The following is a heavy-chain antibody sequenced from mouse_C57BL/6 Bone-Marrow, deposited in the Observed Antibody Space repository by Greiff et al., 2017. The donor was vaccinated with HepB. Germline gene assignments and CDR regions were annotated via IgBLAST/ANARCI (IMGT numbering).Heavy chain of an antibody. CDR3: ARRYGNYGFAY. J-gene: IGHJ3*01. D-gene: IGHD2-1*01. Sequence: EVKRVESGGGLVKPGGSLKLSCAASGFTFSSYAMSWVSQTPEKRLEWVATISDGGSYTYYTDKVKGRFTITRDKAKNTTYLQMSHLKSEDAAMYYCARRYGNYGFAYWGQGTLVTVSA. CDR2: ISDGGSYT. V-gene: IGHV5-4*03. CDR1: GFTFSSYA.